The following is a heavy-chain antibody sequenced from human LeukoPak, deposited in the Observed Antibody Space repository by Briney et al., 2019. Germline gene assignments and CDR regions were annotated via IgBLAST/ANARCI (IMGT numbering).Heavy chain of an antibody. CDR3: ARAYRDVIFDY. J-gene: IGHJ4*02. CDR1: GFTFSSYS. CDR2: ISSSSSTI. Sequence: PGGSLRLSCAASGFTFSSYSMNWVRQAPGKGLEWVSYISSSSSTIYYADSAKGRFTISRDNAKNSLYLQMNSLRAEDTAVYYCARAYRDVIFDYWGQGILVTVSS. V-gene: IGHV3-48*01. D-gene: IGHD5-24*01.